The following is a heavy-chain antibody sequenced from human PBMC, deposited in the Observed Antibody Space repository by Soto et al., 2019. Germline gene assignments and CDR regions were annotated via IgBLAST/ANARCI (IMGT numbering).Heavy chain of an antibody. D-gene: IGHD2-15*01. CDR3: SRQDCSGDACLRPK. V-gene: IGHV3-73*02. CDR1: GFTFSGSV. Sequence: EVQLVESGGGLVQPGGSLRLSCAASGFTFSGSVMHWVRQASGKGLEWVGGIGMESNNFATAYAASVRGRFSISRDDSENMAYLQMNSLQTEDTAVCYCSRQDCSGDACLRPKWGQGTLVTVSS. CDR2: IGMESNNFAT. J-gene: IGHJ4*02.